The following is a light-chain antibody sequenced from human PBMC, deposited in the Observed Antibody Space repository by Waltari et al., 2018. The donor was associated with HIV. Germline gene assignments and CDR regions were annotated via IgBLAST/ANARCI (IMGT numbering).Light chain of an antibody. V-gene: IGLV1-40*01. J-gene: IGLJ3*02. CDR3: QSYDDNLEGV. CDR2: DDT. Sequence: QAVLTQPPSVSGAPGQRVTISCTGSSSNIGAGYDVHWYQQVPGTAPRLLIYDDTNRPSGVPDRFSGSNSGTSASLAITGLQAGDEADYYCQSYDDNLEGVFGGGTKLTVL. CDR1: SSNIGAGYD.